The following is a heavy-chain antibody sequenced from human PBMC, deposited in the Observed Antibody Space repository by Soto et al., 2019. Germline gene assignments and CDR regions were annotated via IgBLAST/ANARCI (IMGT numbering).Heavy chain of an antibody. Sequence: QVQLVQSGPEVKQPGASVRLSCQASGYSFTHFEMPWLRQSPGQRIPWMGWINTGNGDTKYSQKFQGRVTFTRDTSASTAYLDLDGLTSDDTSFYFCARGLTRLDYWGQGTLVTVSS. J-gene: IGHJ4*02. V-gene: IGHV1-3*04. D-gene: IGHD7-27*01. CDR3: ARGLTRLDY. CDR1: GYSFTHFE. CDR2: INTGNGDT.